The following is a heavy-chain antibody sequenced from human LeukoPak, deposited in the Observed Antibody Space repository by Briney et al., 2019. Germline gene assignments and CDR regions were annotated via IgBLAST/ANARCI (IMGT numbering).Heavy chain of an antibody. Sequence: GESLKISCKGSGYSFSNYWIGWVRLMPGKGLEWMGIIYPGDSDTRYSPSFEGQVTISAVRSSSTAYLQWSSLKASDSGMYYCARRGSGYDWNYWGQGTLVTVSS. V-gene: IGHV5-51*01. D-gene: IGHD5-12*01. CDR3: ARRGSGYDWNY. J-gene: IGHJ4*02. CDR2: IYPGDSDT. CDR1: GYSFSNYW.